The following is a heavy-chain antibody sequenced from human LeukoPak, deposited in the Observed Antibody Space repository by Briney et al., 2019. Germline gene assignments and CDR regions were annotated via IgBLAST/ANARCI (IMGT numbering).Heavy chain of an antibody. D-gene: IGHD6-19*01. V-gene: IGHV3-53*01. J-gene: IGHJ4*02. CDR3: ARRYSSGWWIDY. Sequence: GGSLRLSCAASGFSFSTYSFSWVRQAPGKGLEWVSVIYSGGSTYYADSVKGRFTISRDNSKNTLYLQMNTLRAEDTAVYYCARRYSSGWWIDYWGQGTLVTVSS. CDR2: IYSGGST. CDR1: GFSFSTYS.